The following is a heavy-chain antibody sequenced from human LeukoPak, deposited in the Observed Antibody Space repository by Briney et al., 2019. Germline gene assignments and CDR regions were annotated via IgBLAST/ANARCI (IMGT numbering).Heavy chain of an antibody. J-gene: IGHJ4*02. D-gene: IGHD5-18*01. Sequence: GGSLGLSCAASGFTFSSYSMNWVRQAPGKGLEWVSSISSSSSYIYYADSVKGRFTISRDNAKNSLYLQMNSLRAEDTAVYYCARDRTAMDHTEIDYWGQGTLVTVSS. CDR1: GFTFSSYS. CDR3: ARDRTAMDHTEIDY. V-gene: IGHV3-21*01. CDR2: ISSSSSYI.